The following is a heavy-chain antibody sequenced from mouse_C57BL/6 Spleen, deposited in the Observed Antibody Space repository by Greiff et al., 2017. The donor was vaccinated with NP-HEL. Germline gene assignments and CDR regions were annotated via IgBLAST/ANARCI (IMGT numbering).Heavy chain of an antibody. CDR2: INPSNGGT. D-gene: IGHD1-1*01. J-gene: IGHJ4*01. CDR3: ARWIYGSSSYYAMDY. Sequence: VQLQQSGTELVKPGASVKLSCKASGYTFTSYWMHWVKQRPGQGLEWIGNINPSNGGTNYNEKFKSKATLTVDKSSSTAYMQLSSLTSEDSAVYYCARWIYGSSSYYAMDYWGQGTSVTVSS. V-gene: IGHV1-53*01. CDR1: GYTFTSYW.